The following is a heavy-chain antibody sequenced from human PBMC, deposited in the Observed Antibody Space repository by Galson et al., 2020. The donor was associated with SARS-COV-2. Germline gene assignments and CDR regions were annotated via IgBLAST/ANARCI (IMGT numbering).Heavy chain of an antibody. D-gene: IGHD3-9*01. Sequence: ASVKVSCKASGYTFTDYYIHSLRQAPGQGLAWMGWINPKSGSTNYAQKFEGRVTMTRDTSITTAYMELSRLRADDTAVYYCARLRYYDVLTGYIVDVWGQGTMVTVSS. V-gene: IGHV1-2*02. CDR1: GYTFTDYY. J-gene: IGHJ6*02. CDR3: ARLRYYDVLTGYIVDV. CDR2: INPKSGST.